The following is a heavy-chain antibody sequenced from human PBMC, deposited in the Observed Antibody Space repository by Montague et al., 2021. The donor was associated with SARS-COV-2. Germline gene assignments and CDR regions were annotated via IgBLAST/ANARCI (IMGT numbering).Heavy chain of an antibody. Sequence: SETLSLTCTVSGGSISSYYWSWIRQPPGKGLEWIGEINHSGSTNYNPSLKGRVTISVDTSKNQFSLKLSSVTAADTAVYYCAKYGDWFDYWGQGTLVTVSS. CDR1: GGSISSYY. CDR3: AKYGDWFDY. D-gene: IGHD4-17*01. V-gene: IGHV4-34*01. J-gene: IGHJ4*02. CDR2: INHSGST.